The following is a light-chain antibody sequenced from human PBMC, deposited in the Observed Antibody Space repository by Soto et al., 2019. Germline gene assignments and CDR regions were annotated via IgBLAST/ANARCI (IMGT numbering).Light chain of an antibody. CDR3: TSYASGSSHVV. CDR2: DVN. V-gene: IGLV2-14*01. J-gene: IGLJ2*01. CDR1: SSDIGGYDY. Sequence: QSALTQPASVSGSPGQSITLSCTGTSSDIGGYDYVSWYQRHPGKAPKLIIYDVNNRPSGVSNRFSGSKSGNTASLTISGLQAEYEADYYCTSYASGSSHVVFGGGTPLTVL.